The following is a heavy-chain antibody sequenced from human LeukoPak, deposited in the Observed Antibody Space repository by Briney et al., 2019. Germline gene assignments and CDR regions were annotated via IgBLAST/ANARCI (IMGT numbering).Heavy chain of an antibody. Sequence: GASVKVSCKASGYTFTSCYMHWVRQAPGQGLEWMGMINPSGGGTSYAQKFQGRVTMTRDTSTSTVYMELSSLTSEDTAMYYCARVRSAMAPYFFDYWGQGTLVTVSS. V-gene: IGHV1-46*01. CDR2: INPSGGGT. CDR1: GYTFTSCY. D-gene: IGHD5-18*01. J-gene: IGHJ4*02. CDR3: ARVRSAMAPYFFDY.